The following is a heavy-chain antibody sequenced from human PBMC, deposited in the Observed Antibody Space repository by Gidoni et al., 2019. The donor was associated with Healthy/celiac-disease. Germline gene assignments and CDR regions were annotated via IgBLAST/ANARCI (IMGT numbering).Heavy chain of an antibody. CDR3: ARQSVGYSYGH. CDR1: GYSFTGYW. J-gene: IGHJ4*02. V-gene: IGHV5-51*01. CDR2: IYPGDYDT. D-gene: IGHD5-18*01. Sequence: DVQLVQSGAEVKTPGDSLKISCKGSGYSFTGYWFGWVRQMHGKGLEWMGIIYPGDYDTRYSPSFQGQVTIAADKSISTAYLQWSSLKASDTAMYYGARQSVGYSYGHWGQGTLVTVSS.